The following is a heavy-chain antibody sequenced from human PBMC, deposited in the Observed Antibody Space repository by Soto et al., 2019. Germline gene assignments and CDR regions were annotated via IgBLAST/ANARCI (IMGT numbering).Heavy chain of an antibody. CDR2: IWYDGSNK. Sequence: GGSLRLSCAASGFTFSSYCMHWVRQAPGKGLEWVAVIWYDGSNKYYADSVKGRFTISRDNSKNTLYLQMNSLRAEDTAVYYCARQSEDLTSNFDYWGQGTPVTVSA. J-gene: IGHJ4*02. CDR1: GFTFSSYC. V-gene: IGHV3-33*01. CDR3: ARQSEDLTSNFDY.